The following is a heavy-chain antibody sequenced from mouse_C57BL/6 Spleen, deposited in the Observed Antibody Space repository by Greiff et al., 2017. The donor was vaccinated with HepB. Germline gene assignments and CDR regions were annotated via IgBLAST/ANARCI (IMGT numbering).Heavy chain of an antibody. CDR1: GFTFSSYA. J-gene: IGHJ3*01. D-gene: IGHD3-3*01. CDR2: ISDGGSYT. CDR3: ARGGLAY. V-gene: IGHV5-4*01. Sequence: EVQRVESGGGLVKPGGSLKLSCAASGFTFSSYAMSWVRQTPEKRLEWVATISDGGSYTYYPDNVKGRFTISRDNAKNNLYLQMSHLKSEDTAMYYCARGGLAYWGQGTLVTVSA.